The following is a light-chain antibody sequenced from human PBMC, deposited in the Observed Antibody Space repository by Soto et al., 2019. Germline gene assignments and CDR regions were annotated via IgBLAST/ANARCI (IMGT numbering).Light chain of an antibody. CDR3: QQYNNWPPWT. CDR1: QSISGN. Sequence: EVVMTQSPATLSVSPGERATLSCWASQSISGNLAWYQQKPGQAPRLLIYDASTRATGIPARFSGNGSGTQFTLTIASLRSEDFAVYYCQQYNNWPPWTFGQGTKVDIK. V-gene: IGKV3-15*01. CDR2: DAS. J-gene: IGKJ1*01.